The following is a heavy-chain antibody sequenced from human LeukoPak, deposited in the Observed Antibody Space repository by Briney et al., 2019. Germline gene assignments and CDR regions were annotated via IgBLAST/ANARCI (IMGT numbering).Heavy chain of an antibody. D-gene: IGHD6-13*01. Sequence: PSETLSLTCTVSGGSLSSSSSYWGWIRQPPGKGLEWIGSIYYSGSTYYNPSIKSRVTTSVDTSKNQFSLKLSSVTAADTAVYYCASAPRQLVRLTLFDYWGQGTLVTVSS. CDR2: IYYSGST. CDR3: ASAPRQLVRLTLFDY. CDR1: GGSLSSSSSY. V-gene: IGHV4-39*07. J-gene: IGHJ4*02.